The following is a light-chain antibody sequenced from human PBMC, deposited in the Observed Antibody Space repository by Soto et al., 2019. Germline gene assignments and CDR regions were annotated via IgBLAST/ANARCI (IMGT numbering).Light chain of an antibody. Sequence: EFVLTQSPGTLSLSPGERATLSCRASQSVSIKLAWYQQKPGQAPRLLIYDTSTRATGIPDRFSGSGSGTDFTLTISRLEPEDFAVYYCQQYGSSPPWTFGQGTKVDI. CDR2: DTS. CDR1: QSVSIK. CDR3: QQYGSSPPWT. V-gene: IGKV3-20*01. J-gene: IGKJ1*01.